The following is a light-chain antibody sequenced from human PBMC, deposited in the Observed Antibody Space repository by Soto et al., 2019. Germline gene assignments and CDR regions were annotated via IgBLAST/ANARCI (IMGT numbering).Light chain of an antibody. V-gene: IGKV3-20*01. CDR1: QSVSSSY. J-gene: IGKJ5*01. Sequence: EIVLTHSPGTLSLSPGERATLSCRSSQSVSSSYLAWYQQKPGQAPRLLIYGASSRATGIPDRFSGSGSGTDFTLTISRLEPEDFAVYYCQQYGSSAITFGQGTRLE. CDR2: GAS. CDR3: QQYGSSAIT.